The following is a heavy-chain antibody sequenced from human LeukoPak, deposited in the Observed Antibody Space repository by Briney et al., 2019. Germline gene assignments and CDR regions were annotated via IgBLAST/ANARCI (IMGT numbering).Heavy chain of an antibody. V-gene: IGHV4-4*07. CDR2: IYTSGST. D-gene: IGHD6-13*01. Sequence: PSETLSLTCTVSGGSISSYYWSWIRQPAGKGLEWIGRIYTSGSTNYNPSLKSRVTMSVDTSKNQFSPKLSSVTAADTAVYYCARAGYSSSWYDSPYYFDYWGQGTLVTVSS. J-gene: IGHJ4*02. CDR3: ARAGYSSSWYDSPYYFDY. CDR1: GGSISSYY.